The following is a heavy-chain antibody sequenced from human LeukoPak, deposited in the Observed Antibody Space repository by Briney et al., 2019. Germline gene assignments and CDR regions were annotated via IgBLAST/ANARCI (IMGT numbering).Heavy chain of an antibody. D-gene: IGHD2-2*02. J-gene: IGHJ4*02. Sequence: PGGSLRLSCAASGFTFSSYGMNWVRQAPGKGLEWVSSISSSSSYIYYADSVKGRFTISRDNAKNSLYLQMNSLRAEDTAVYYCERYCSSTSCYNYWGQGTLVTVSS. CDR1: GFTFSSYG. CDR3: ERYCSSTSCYNY. V-gene: IGHV3-21*01. CDR2: ISSSSSYI.